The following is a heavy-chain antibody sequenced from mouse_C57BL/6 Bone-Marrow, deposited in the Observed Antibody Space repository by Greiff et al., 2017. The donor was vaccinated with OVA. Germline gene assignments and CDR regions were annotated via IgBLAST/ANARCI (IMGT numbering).Heavy chain of an antibody. CDR3: TTYRY. CDR2: IDPENGDT. J-gene: IGHJ2*01. Sequence: EVKLMESGAELVRPGASVKLSCTASGFNIKDDYMHWVKERPEQGLEWIGWIDPENGDTEYASKFQGKATITADTSSKTVYLHLSSLTSEDTAVYYCTTYRYGGRGTALTVSA. CDR1: GFNIKDDY. V-gene: IGHV14-4*01.